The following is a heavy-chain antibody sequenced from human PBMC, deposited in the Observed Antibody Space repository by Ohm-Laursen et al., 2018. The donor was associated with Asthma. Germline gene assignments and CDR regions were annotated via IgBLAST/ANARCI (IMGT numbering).Heavy chain of an antibody. CDR3: ARDWGRCDGSGYSDFDY. Sequence: SLRLSCAASGYTFSRYSIHWVRQIPGKGLEWVASISTASSFIYYADSVRGRFTTSRDNAKNSLYLQMNSLRPEDTAVYYCARDWGRCDGSGYSDFDYWGQGTLVTVSS. J-gene: IGHJ4*02. D-gene: IGHD3-22*01. CDR1: GYTFSRYS. V-gene: IGHV3-21*01. CDR2: ISTASSFI.